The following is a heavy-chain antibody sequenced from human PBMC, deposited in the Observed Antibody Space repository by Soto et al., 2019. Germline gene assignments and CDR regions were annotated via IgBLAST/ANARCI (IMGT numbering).Heavy chain of an antibody. D-gene: IGHD2-15*01. CDR2: ISSSSSTI. V-gene: IGHV3-48*01. Sequence: EVQLVESGGGLVQPGGSLRLSCAASGFTFSSYSMNWVRHARGKGLEWVSYISSSSSTIYYADSVKGRFTISRDNAKNSLYLQMNSLRAEDTAVYYCARDKGRSPLDYWGQGTLVTVSS. J-gene: IGHJ4*02. CDR3: ARDKGRSPLDY. CDR1: GFTFSSYS.